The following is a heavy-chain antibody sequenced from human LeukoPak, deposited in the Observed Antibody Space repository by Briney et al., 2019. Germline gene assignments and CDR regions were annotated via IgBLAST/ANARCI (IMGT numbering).Heavy chain of an antibody. CDR2: INHSGST. J-gene: IGHJ5*02. CDR1: GGSFSGYY. D-gene: IGHD6-19*01. V-gene: IGHV4-34*01. CDR3: ARAPQWLVRWFDP. Sequence: PSETLSLTCAVYGGSFSGYYWSWIRQPPGKGLEWIGEINHSGSTNYNPSFKSRVTISVDTSENQFSLKLSSVTAADTAVYYCARAPQWLVRWFDPWGQGTLVTVSS.